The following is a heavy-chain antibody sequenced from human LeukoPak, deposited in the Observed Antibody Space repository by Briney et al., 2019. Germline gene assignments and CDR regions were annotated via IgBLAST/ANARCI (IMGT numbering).Heavy chain of an antibody. CDR2: LYSGGIT. Sequence: GGSLRLSCAASGFTLSTNHMSWVRQAPGKGREWVSVLYSGGITYVGDSVKGRFPISRDNSKNTLYLHMTGLRTEDTALYYCARPASANHFEYWGQGTLVTVS. V-gene: IGHV3-66*02. D-gene: IGHD1-14*01. CDR1: GFTLSTNH. CDR3: ARPASANHFEY. J-gene: IGHJ4*02.